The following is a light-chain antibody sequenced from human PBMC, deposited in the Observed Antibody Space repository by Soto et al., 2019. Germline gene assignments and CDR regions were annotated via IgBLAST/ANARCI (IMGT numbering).Light chain of an antibody. Sequence: IQLTQSPSSLSASVGDRVTITCRASQGIRNELGWYQQKPGKAPKLLIFGASTLQSGVPSRFSGSGSGTDFTLTISSLQPEDFATYFCQKLNAYPPWTFGQGTKVDI. V-gene: IGKV1-17*01. CDR2: GAS. J-gene: IGKJ1*01. CDR1: QGIRNE. CDR3: QKLNAYPPWT.